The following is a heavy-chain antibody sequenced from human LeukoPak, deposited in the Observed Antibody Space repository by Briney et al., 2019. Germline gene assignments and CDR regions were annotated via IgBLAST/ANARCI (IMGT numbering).Heavy chain of an antibody. J-gene: IGHJ4*02. Sequence: GGSLRLSCAASGFTFSSYSMNWVRQAPGKGLEWVSYISSSSSTIYYADSVKGRFTISRDNAKNSLYLQMNSLRAEDTAVYYCARAHNWKYGTFDYWGQGTLVTVSS. CDR2: ISSSSSTI. CDR1: GFTFSSYS. D-gene: IGHD1-7*01. V-gene: IGHV3-48*01. CDR3: ARAHNWKYGTFDY.